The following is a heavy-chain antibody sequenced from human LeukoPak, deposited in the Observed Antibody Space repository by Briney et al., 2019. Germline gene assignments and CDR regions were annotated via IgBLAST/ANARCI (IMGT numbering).Heavy chain of an antibody. CDR3: ASDWGY. CDR1: GFTFSSYW. V-gene: IGHV3-30*03. D-gene: IGHD3-16*01. CDR2: ISYDGSNK. Sequence: GGSLRLSCAASGFTFSSYWVSWVRQAPGKGLEWVAVISYDGSNKYYADSVKGRFTISRDNSKNTLYLQMNSLRAEDTAVYYCASDWGYWGQGTLVTVSS. J-gene: IGHJ4*02.